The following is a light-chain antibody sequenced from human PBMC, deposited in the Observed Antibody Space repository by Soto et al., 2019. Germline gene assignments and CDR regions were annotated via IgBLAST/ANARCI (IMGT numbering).Light chain of an antibody. CDR2: AAS. Sequence: DIQLTQSPSFLSASVGDRVTITCRASQGISSYLAWYQQKPGKAPKLLIYAASTLQSGVPSRFSGSGSGTEFTLTIRSLQPEDFATYYCQRPGVFGPGTKVDIK. J-gene: IGKJ3*01. CDR1: QGISSY. CDR3: QRPGV. V-gene: IGKV1-9*01.